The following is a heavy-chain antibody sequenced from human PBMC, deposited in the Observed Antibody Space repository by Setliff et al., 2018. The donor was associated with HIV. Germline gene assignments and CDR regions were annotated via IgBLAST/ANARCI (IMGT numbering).Heavy chain of an antibody. CDR2: ISAYSGDT. CDR3: ARGKTWLRFLDY. J-gene: IGHJ4*02. D-gene: IGHD5-12*01. CDR1: GSPFSGYG. V-gene: IGHV1-18*01. Sequence: ASVKVSSKASGSPFSGYGISWVRQAPGQGLEWMGWISAYSGDTNYAQNVQGRGTVTMDTTTSTAYMELRSLKSDDTAVYYCARGKTWLRFLDYWGQGTLVTVSS.